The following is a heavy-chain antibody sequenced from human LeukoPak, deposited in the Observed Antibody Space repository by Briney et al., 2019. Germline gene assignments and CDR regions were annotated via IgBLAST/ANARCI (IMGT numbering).Heavy chain of an antibody. V-gene: IGHV4-34*01. Sequence: SETLSLTCAVSGGSFSGFYWSWIRQSPGKGLEWIGEYNHFGSTTYNPSLKSRVTISVDTSKNQFSLKLSSVTAADTAVYYCARSIGGGTLDYWGQGTLVTVSS. CDR3: ARSIGGGTLDY. CDR1: GGSFSGFY. CDR2: YNHFGST. D-gene: IGHD4-23*01. J-gene: IGHJ4*02.